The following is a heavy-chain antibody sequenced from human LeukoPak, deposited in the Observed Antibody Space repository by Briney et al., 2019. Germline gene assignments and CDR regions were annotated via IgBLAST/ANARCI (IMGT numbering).Heavy chain of an antibody. CDR1: GGSISSGDYY. Sequence: SQTLSLTCTVSGGSISSGDYYWSWIRQPPGKGLEWIGYTYYSGSTYYNPSLKSRVTISVDTSKNQFSLKLSSVTAADTAVYYCARDSGGSWFDPWGQGTLVTVSS. D-gene: IGHD3-16*01. V-gene: IGHV4-30-4*01. J-gene: IGHJ5*02. CDR2: TYYSGST. CDR3: ARDSGGSWFDP.